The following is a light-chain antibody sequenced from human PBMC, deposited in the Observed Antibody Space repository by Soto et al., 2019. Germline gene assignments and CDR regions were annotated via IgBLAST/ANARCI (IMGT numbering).Light chain of an antibody. CDR2: DAS. CDR1: QDISNY. V-gene: IGKV1-33*01. CDR3: QQANSFPLT. J-gene: IGKJ4*01. Sequence: DIQMTQSPSSLSASVGDRVTITCQASQDISNYLNWYQQKPGRAPKLLIYDASNLEAGVPSRFRGSGSGTDFTFTISSLQPEDFATYYCQQANSFPLTFGGGTKVDIK.